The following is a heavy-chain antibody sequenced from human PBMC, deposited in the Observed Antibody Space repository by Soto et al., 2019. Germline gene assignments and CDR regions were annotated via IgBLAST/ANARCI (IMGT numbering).Heavy chain of an antibody. CDR2: INPNSGGT. J-gene: IGHJ6*02. CDR3: ARRAVAGPDSYGMDV. Sequence: QVQLVQSGAEVKKPGASVKVSCKASGYTFTGYYMHWVRQAPGQGLEWMGWINPNSGGTNYAQKFQGWVTMTRDTSISTAYMELSRLRSDDTAVYYCARRAVAGPDSYGMDVWGQGTTVTVSS. CDR1: GYTFTGYY. V-gene: IGHV1-2*04. D-gene: IGHD6-19*01.